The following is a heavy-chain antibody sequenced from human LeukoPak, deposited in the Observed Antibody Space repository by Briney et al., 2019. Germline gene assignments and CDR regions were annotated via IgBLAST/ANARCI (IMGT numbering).Heavy chain of an antibody. V-gene: IGHV4-39*07. CDR3: AREQPGITMVRGHDWFDP. J-gene: IGHJ5*02. Sequence: SETLSLTCTVSGGSISSSSYYWGWIRQPPGKGLEWIGNIYYSGSTYYNPSLKSRVTISIDTSENQFSLKLSSVTAADTAVYYCAREQPGITMVRGHDWFDPWGQGTLVTVSS. CDR2: IYYSGST. CDR1: GGSISSSSYY. D-gene: IGHD3-10*01.